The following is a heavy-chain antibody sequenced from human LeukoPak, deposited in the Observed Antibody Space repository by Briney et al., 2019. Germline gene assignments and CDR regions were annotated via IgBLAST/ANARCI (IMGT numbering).Heavy chain of an antibody. V-gene: IGHV3-43*01. J-gene: IGHJ4*02. Sequence: GGSLRLSCAASGFTFDDYTMHWVRQAPGKGLEWVSLISWDGGSTYYADSVEGRFTISRDNSKNSLYLQMNSLRTEDTALYYCAKEPRPFRKTFGGVIVPYFDYWGQGTLVTVSS. CDR3: AKEPRPFRKTFGGVIVPYFDY. D-gene: IGHD3-16*02. CDR2: ISWDGGST. CDR1: GFTFDDYT.